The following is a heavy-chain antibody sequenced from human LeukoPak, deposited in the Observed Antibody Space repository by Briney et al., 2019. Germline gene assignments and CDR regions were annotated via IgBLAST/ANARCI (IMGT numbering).Heavy chain of an antibody. J-gene: IGHJ4*02. D-gene: IGHD4-23*01. CDR1: GGSISSSSYY. CDR3: ARGRPRVNYFDY. Sequence: SETLSLTCTVSGGSISSSSYYWSWIRQPPGKGLEWIGYIYYSGSTNYNPSLKSRVTISVDTSKNQFSLKLSSVTAADTAVYYCARGRPRVNYFDYWGQGTLVTVSS. CDR2: IYYSGST. V-gene: IGHV4-61*05.